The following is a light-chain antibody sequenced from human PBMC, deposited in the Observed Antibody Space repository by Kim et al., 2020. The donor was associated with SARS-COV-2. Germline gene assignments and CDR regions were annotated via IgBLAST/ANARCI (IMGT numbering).Light chain of an antibody. CDR3: QQYAGYPRT. Sequence: ASVGNRVIITCRASQGIANNVAWFQQKPGKAPKSLVYAASSVESGVPSRFSGSGSGTDFILTISSLQPEDYATYYCQQYAGYPRTFGQGTKVDIK. J-gene: IGKJ1*01. CDR2: AAS. CDR1: QGIANN. V-gene: IGKV1-16*01.